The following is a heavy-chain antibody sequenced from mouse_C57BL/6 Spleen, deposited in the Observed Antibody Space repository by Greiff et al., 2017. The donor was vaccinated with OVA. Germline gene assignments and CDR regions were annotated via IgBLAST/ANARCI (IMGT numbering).Heavy chain of an antibody. D-gene: IGHD1-1*01. J-gene: IGHJ2*01. V-gene: IGHV1-26*01. CDR3: AKSVAYFDY. Sequence: VQLQQSGPELVKPGASVKISCKASGYTFTDYYMNWVKQSHGKSLEWIGDINPKNGGTSYNQKFKGKATLTVDKSSSTAYMELRSLTSEDSAGYYGAKSVAYFDYWGQGTTLTVSS. CDR2: INPKNGGT. CDR1: GYTFTDYY.